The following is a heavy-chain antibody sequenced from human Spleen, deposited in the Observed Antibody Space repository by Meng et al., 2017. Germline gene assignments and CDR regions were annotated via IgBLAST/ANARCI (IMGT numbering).Heavy chain of an antibody. CDR1: GGTSSTYA. J-gene: IGHJ4*02. Sequence: ASVKVSCKASGGTSSTYATSWVRHATGQGLVWMGWINPNGGGTKSAQSFQGRVTMTRDTSISTSYMELSSLRSEDTAVYYCGWFGDPEQDYWGQGTLVTVSS. CDR3: GWFGDPEQDY. CDR2: INPNGGGT. D-gene: IGHD3-10*01. V-gene: IGHV1-2*02.